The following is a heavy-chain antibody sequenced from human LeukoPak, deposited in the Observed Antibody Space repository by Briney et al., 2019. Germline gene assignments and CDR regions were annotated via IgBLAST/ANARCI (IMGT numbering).Heavy chain of an antibody. Sequence: SETLSLTCAVNGGSFSGYYWTWIRQPPGKGLEWIGEMNHSGSTNYNPSLKSRATILVDTSKNQFSLKLSSVTAADTAVYYCARGPDCTTGSGTDRPLDYWGQGTLVTVSS. CDR1: GGSFSGYY. CDR2: MNHSGST. V-gene: IGHV4-34*01. CDR3: ARGPDCTTGSGTDRPLDY. J-gene: IGHJ4*02. D-gene: IGHD2-8*01.